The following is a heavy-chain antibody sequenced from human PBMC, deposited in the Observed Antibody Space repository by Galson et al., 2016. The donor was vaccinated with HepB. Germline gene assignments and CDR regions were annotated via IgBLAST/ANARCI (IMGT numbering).Heavy chain of an antibody. CDR1: GYTFTNYG. CDR2: INPNNGDT. J-gene: IGHJ4*02. V-gene: IGHV1-18*01. D-gene: IGHD3-22*01. Sequence: SVKVSCKASGYTFTNYGISWVRQAPGQGLEWMAWINPNNGDTKYAQKVQGRGTLTTDTSTSTVYMDLRSLRPDDTAVYYCARDLQYSFESSGRGAFWGQGTLVTVSS. CDR3: ARDLQYSFESSGRGAF.